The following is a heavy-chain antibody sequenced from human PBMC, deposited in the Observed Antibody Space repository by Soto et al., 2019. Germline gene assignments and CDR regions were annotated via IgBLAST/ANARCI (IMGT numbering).Heavy chain of an antibody. J-gene: IGHJ4*02. D-gene: IGHD1-26*01. CDR1: GVSIGSDAYY. CDR3: ARYSFTATWSKFDY. Sequence: SETLSLTCAVSGVSIGSDAYYWSWIRQHPGKGLEWVGFISHRGNTYYNPSLKSRLTLSVDMSKNQFSLKLTSVTAADTAVYFCARYSFTATWSKFDYWGQGTLVTVSS. CDR2: ISHRGNT. V-gene: IGHV4-31*11.